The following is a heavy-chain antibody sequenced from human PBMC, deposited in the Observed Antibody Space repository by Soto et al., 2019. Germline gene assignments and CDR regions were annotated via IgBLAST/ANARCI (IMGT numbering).Heavy chain of an antibody. J-gene: IGHJ4*02. CDR1: GGTFSSYS. Sequence: SVKVSCKASGGTFSSYSISWVLQAPGEGLEWMGGIIPIFGTANYAQKFQGRVTITADESTSTAYMELSSLRSEDTAVYYCARGTPDYYDSSGYYNPVDYWCQGTLVTVS. CDR3: ARGTPDYYDSSGYYNPVDY. V-gene: IGHV1-69*13. CDR2: IIPIFGTA. D-gene: IGHD3-22*01.